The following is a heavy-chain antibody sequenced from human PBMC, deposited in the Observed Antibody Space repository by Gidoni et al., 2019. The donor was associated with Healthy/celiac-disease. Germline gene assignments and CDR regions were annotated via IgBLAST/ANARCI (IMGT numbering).Heavy chain of an antibody. J-gene: IGHJ5*02. CDR1: GFTFTSSA. CDR2: IVVGSGNT. D-gene: IGHD3-3*01. V-gene: IGHV1-58*01. Sequence: QMQLVQSGPEVKKPGTSVKVSCKASGFTFTSSAVQWVRQARGQRLEWIGWIVVGSGNTNYAQKFQERVTITRDMSTSTAYMELSSLRSEDTAVYYCAASSDYDFWTPLFSSIWFDPWGQGTLVTVSS. CDR3: AASSDYDFWTPLFSSIWFDP.